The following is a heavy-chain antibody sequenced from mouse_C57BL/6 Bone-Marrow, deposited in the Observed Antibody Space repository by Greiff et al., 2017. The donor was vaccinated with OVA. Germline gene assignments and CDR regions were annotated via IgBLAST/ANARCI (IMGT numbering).Heavy chain of an antibody. Sequence: EVMLVESGGGLVQSGRSLRLSCATSGFTFSDFYMEWVRQAPGKGLEWIAASRNKANDYTTAYSASVKGRFIVSRDTSQSILYLQMNAQRAEDTAIYDSARDTEVGDFDVWGTGTTVTVSS. CDR1: GFTFSDFY. J-gene: IGHJ1*03. CDR3: ARDTEVGDFDV. V-gene: IGHV7-1*01. CDR2: SRNKANDYTT.